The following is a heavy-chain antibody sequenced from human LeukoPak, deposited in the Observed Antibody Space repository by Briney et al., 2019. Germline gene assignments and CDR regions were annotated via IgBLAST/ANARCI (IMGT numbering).Heavy chain of an antibody. J-gene: IGHJ3*02. CDR2: IYLGDSDT. Sequence: KHGESLKISCMGTGYSFTSYWSGWVRQMPGKGLEWMGIIYLGDSDTRYSPSVQGQVTISADKSISTAYLQWSSLKASDTAMYYCAIRLAAAGISAFDIWGQGTMVTVSS. CDR3: AIRLAAAGISAFDI. CDR1: GYSFTSYW. V-gene: IGHV5-51*01. D-gene: IGHD6-13*01.